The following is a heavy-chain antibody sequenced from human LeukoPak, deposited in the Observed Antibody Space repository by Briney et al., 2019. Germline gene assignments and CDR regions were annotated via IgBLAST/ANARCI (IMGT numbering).Heavy chain of an antibody. CDR1: GGSISSGGYH. CDR3: AREFYDILTGYGSAFDI. V-gene: IGHV4-30-2*01. J-gene: IGHJ3*02. Sequence: SETLSLTCTVSGGSISSGGYHWSWIRQPPGKGLEWIGYIYHSGSTYYNPSLKSRVTISVDTSKSQFSLKLSSVTAADTAVYYCAREFYDILTGYGSAFDIWGQGTMVTVSS. D-gene: IGHD3-9*01. CDR2: IYHSGST.